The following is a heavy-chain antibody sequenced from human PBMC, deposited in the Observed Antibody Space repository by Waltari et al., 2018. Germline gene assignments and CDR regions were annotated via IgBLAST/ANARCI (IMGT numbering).Heavy chain of an antibody. Sequence: QVQLQQWGAGLLKPSETLSLTCAVYGGSFSGYYWSWIRQHPGKGLEWIGEINHRGSTNYKPSLKSRVTMSVDKSKNQLSLKLGAVTAADKAGYDCARTANYDVWSGYYGWWDQYDFDDWGQGTLVTVSS. D-gene: IGHD3-3*01. CDR1: GGSFSGYY. CDR2: INHRGST. V-gene: IGHV4-34*01. CDR3: ARTANYDVWSGYYGWWDQYDFDD. J-gene: IGHJ4*02.